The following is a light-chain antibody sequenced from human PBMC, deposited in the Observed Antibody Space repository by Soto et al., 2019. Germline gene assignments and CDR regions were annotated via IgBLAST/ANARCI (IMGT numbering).Light chain of an antibody. CDR1: SSAVGGYNY. Sequence: SVLTQPPSASGSPGQSVPISCTGTSSAVGGYNYVSWYQQHPGKAPKLMIYEVSKRPSGVPDRFSGSKSGNTASLTVSGLQAEDEADYYCSSYAGSKNYVFGTVTKVTVL. J-gene: IGLJ1*01. CDR3: SSYAGSKNYV. V-gene: IGLV2-8*01. CDR2: EVS.